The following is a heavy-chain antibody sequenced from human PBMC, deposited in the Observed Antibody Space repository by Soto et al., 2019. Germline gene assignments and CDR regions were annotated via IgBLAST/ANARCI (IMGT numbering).Heavy chain of an antibody. CDR3: ARDSSGRHDY. J-gene: IGHJ4*02. Sequence: SETLSLTCSVSGGSVRSGSYYWTWIRQPPGKGLEWIGYIYQSGTTNYNASLKSRVTISIDKSKNQFFLKLNSVTAADTAVYYCARDSSGRHDYWGQGTLVTPS. V-gene: IGHV4-61*01. CDR1: GGSVRSGSYY. CDR2: IYQSGTT. D-gene: IGHD3-22*01.